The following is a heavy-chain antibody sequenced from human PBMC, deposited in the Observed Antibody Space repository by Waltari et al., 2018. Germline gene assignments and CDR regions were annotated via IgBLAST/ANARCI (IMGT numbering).Heavy chain of an antibody. Sequence: QVQLQQWGAGLLKPSETLSLTCAVYGGSFSGYYWSWIRQPPGKGLAWIGEINHIGSTNDNPSLKSRVTISVDTSKNQFSLKLSSVTAADTAVYYCARAPTMVRGVIDYWGQGTLVTVSS. CDR3: ARAPTMVRGVIDY. J-gene: IGHJ4*02. CDR2: INHIGST. CDR1: GGSFSGYY. V-gene: IGHV4-34*01. D-gene: IGHD3-10*01.